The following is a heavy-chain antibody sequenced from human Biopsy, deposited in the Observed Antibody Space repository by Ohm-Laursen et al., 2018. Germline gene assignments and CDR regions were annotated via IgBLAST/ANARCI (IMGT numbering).Heavy chain of an antibody. CDR2: INHSGRT. CDR3: VRGVDYYDPYHYYALDV. J-gene: IGHJ6*02. V-gene: IGHV4-34*01. CDR1: SGSISSYY. D-gene: IGHD3-22*01. Sequence: SETLSLTWAVSSGSISSYYWSWIRQPPGKGLEWIGEINHSGRTNYNPSLKSRVTISVDTSKNQFSLKVRSVTAADTAVYYCVRGVDYYDPYHYYALDVWGQGTTVTVSS.